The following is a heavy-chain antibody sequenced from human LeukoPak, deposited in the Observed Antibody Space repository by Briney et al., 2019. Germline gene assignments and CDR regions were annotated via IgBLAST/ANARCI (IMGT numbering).Heavy chain of an antibody. CDR2: IIPILGIA. V-gene: IGHV1-69*02. CDR1: GGTFSSYT. J-gene: IGHJ4*02. Sequence: SVKVSCKASGGTFSSYTISWVRQPPGQGLEWMGRIIPILGIANYAQKFQGRVTITADKSTSTAYMELSSLRSEDTAVYYCARGYGSGSYSQFDYWGQGTLVTVSS. D-gene: IGHD3-10*01. CDR3: ARGYGSGSYSQFDY.